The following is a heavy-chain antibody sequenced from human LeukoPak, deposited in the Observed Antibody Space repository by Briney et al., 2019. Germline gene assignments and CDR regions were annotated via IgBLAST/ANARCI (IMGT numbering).Heavy chain of an antibody. Sequence: GGSLRLSCSTSGFTFRNFAMSWVRQAPGKGLEWVSSIGGGDTHYADSVKGRFTISRDDSRSTVDLQMSSLRAEDTAVYYCAKDGQSFDSMYDYFDSWGQGTLVTVSS. V-gene: IGHV3-23*01. CDR2: IGGGDT. D-gene: IGHD2-8*01. CDR1: GFTFRNFA. CDR3: AKDGQSFDSMYDYFDS. J-gene: IGHJ4*02.